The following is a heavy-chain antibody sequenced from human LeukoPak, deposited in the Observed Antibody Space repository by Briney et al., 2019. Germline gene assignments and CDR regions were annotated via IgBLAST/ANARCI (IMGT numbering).Heavy chain of an antibody. D-gene: IGHD3-10*01. J-gene: IGHJ5*02. CDR2: INPSGGST. CDR3: ARGLMVRGVIIVGSHWFDP. CDR1: GYTFTSYY. V-gene: IGHV1-46*01. Sequence: ASVKVSCKASGYTFTSYYMHWVRQAPGQGLEWMGIINPSGGSTSYAQKFQSRVTMTRDMSTSTVYMELSSLRSEDTAVYYCARGLMVRGVIIVGSHWFDPWGQGTLVTVSS.